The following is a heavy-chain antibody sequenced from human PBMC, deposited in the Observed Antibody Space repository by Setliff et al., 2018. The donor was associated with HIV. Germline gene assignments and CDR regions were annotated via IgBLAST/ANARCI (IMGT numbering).Heavy chain of an antibody. CDR2: ISPNFGHT. V-gene: IGHV1-18*01. J-gene: IGHJ6*02. CDR1: GYTFTTYG. CDR3: ARLGSGWSDSYYYAMDI. Sequence: ASVKVSCKASGYTFTTYGISWVRQAPGHGLEWMGWISPNFGHTNYAQNFLGRVTMTIDTATSRAYMELRSLRSDDTAVYFCARLGSGWSDSYYYAMDIWGQGTTVTVSS. D-gene: IGHD6-19*01.